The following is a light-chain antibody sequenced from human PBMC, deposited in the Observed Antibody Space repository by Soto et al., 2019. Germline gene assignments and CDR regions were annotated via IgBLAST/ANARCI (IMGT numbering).Light chain of an antibody. CDR3: SSYTSTNIPV. Sequence: QSALTQPASVSGSPGQSITISCTGTSSDIGAYNYVSWYQHHPGKAPKLMIFGVSNRPSGVSFRFSGSKSGNTASLTISGLQAEDDADYYCSSYTSTNIPVFGGGTKLTVL. J-gene: IGLJ2*01. CDR2: GVS. CDR1: SSDIGAYNY. V-gene: IGLV2-14*01.